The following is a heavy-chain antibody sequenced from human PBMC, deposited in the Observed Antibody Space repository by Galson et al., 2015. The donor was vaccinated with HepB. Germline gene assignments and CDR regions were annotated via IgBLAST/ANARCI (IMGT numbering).Heavy chain of an antibody. CDR3: ARVHSSGWYYFDY. Sequence: SLRLSCAASGFTFSSYSMNWVRQAPGKGLEWVSSISSSSSYIYYADSVKGRFTISRDNAKNSLYLQMNSLRAEDTAVYYCARVHSSGWYYFDYWGQGTLVTVSS. D-gene: IGHD6-19*01. J-gene: IGHJ4*02. CDR1: GFTFSSYS. CDR2: ISSSSSYI. V-gene: IGHV3-21*01.